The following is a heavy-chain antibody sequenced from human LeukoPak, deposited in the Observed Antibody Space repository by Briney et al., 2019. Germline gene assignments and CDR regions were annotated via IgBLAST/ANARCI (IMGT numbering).Heavy chain of an antibody. J-gene: IGHJ4*02. D-gene: IGHD3-9*01. CDR2: MNPNSGNT. CDR3: ARGPNSDILTGYLFDY. V-gene: IGHV1-8*01. Sequence: ASVKVSCKASGYTFTSYDINWVRQATGQGLEWMGWMNPNSGNTGYAQKFQGRVTMTRNTSISTAYMELSSLRSEDTAVYYCARGPNSDILTGYLFDYWGQGTLVTVPS. CDR1: GYTFTSYD.